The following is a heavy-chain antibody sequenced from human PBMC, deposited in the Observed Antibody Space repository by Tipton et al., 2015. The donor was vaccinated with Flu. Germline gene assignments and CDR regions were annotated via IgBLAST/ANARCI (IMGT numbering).Heavy chain of an antibody. V-gene: IGHV4-39*01. Sequence: TLSLTCTVSGGSISSSSYYWGWIRQPPGKGLEWIGSIYYSGSTYYNPSLKSRVTISVDTSKNQFSLKLSSVTAADTAVYYCARQSGRGYSSFVRWFDPWGQGTLVTVSS. CDR1: GGSISSSSYY. CDR2: IYYSGST. D-gene: IGHD6-13*01. J-gene: IGHJ5*02. CDR3: ARQSGRGYSSFVRWFDP.